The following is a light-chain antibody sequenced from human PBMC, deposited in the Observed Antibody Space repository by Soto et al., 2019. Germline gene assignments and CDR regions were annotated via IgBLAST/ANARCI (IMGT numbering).Light chain of an antibody. CDR3: QHYNSYSEA. CDR2: SAS. CDR1: QHINNY. V-gene: IGKV1-39*01. J-gene: IGKJ1*01. Sequence: DIQMTQSPSSLSASLGDRVTITCRASQHINNYVNWYQQKAGKAPKLLIYSASSLQGGVPPRFSGSGSGTDFTLTISSLQPDDFATYYCQHYNSYSEAFGQGTKVELK.